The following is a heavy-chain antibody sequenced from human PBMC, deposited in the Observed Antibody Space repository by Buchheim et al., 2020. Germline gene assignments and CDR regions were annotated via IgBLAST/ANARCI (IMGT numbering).Heavy chain of an antibody. D-gene: IGHD3-22*01. CDR3: ANGIYYDSSGLRGDFDY. CDR1: GFTFSSYG. V-gene: IGHV3-30*18. Sequence: QVQLVESGGGVVQPGRSLRLTCAASGFTFSSYGMHWVRQAPGKGLEWVAVISYDGSNKYYADSVKGRITISRDNSKNTLYLQMNSLRAEDTAVYYCANGIYYDSSGLRGDFDYWGQGTL. J-gene: IGHJ4*02. CDR2: ISYDGSNK.